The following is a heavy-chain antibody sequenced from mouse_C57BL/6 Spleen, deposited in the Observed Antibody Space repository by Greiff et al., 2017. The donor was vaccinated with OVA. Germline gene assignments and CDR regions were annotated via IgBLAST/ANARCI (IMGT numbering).Heavy chain of an antibody. D-gene: IGHD2-4*01. CDR1: GYAFSSYW. J-gene: IGHJ3*01. CDR2: IYPGDGDT. V-gene: IGHV1-80*01. CDR3: ASSDYDEFAY. Sequence: VQLQQSGAELVKPGASVKLSCKASGYAFSSYWMNWVRQRPGKGLEWIVQIYPGDGDTYYNGKFKGKTTLTADKSSSTAYMQLSSLTSEDSAVYFCASSDYDEFAYWGQGTMVTVSA.